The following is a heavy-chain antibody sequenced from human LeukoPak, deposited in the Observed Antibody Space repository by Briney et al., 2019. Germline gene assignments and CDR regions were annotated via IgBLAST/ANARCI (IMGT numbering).Heavy chain of an antibody. CDR2: ISSSSSYI. J-gene: IGHJ3*02. CDR3: ARAGYSSSWYPDAFDI. D-gene: IGHD6-13*01. CDR1: GFTFSSYS. V-gene: IGHV3-21*01. Sequence: PGGSLRLSCAASGFTFSSYSMNWVRQAPGKGLEWVSSISSSSSYIYYADPVKGRFTISRDNAKNSLYLQMNSLRAEDTAVYYCARAGYSSSWYPDAFDIWGQGTMVTVSS.